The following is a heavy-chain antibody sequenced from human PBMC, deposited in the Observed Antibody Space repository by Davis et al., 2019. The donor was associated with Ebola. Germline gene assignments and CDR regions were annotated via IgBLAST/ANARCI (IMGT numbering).Heavy chain of an antibody. CDR1: GYSFSSYA. D-gene: IGHD3-10*01. CDR2: ISGNGGST. V-gene: IGHV3-23*01. CDR3: AKDTGRELLRRFDY. J-gene: IGHJ4*02. Sequence: GGSLRLPCAASGYSFSSYALSWVRQAPGKGLEWVSRISGNGGSTYYADSVKGRFTISRDNSKNTLSLQMKSLRAEDTAVYYCAKDTGRELLRRFDYWGQGTLVTVSS.